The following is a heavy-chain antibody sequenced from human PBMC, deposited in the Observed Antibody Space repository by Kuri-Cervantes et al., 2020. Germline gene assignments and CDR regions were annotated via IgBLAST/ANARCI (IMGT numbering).Heavy chain of an antibody. D-gene: IGHD6-19*01. CDR2: IYYSGST. CDR1: GGSISSYY. V-gene: IGHV4-59*01. CDR3: ARGGWYKDY. Sequence: SQTLPLTCAVSGGSISSYYWSWIRQPPGKGLEWIGYIYYSGSTNYNPSLKSRVTISVDTSKNQFSLKLSSVTAAGTAVYFCARGGWYKDYWGQGTLVTVSS. J-gene: IGHJ4*02.